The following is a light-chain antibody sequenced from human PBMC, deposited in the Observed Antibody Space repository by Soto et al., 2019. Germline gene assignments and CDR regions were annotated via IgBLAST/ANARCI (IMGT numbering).Light chain of an antibody. V-gene: IGKV3-15*01. CDR1: QTIRST. CDR2: VAS. J-gene: IGKJ1*01. Sequence: EIVMTESPVTLSVSPCERATLSFRASQTIRSTLAWFQQKPGQAPRLLIYVASTMANGIPARFRGSGSGTEFTLTISSLQSEDFAVYYCQQYDNWPRTFGQGTKVDIK. CDR3: QQYDNWPRT.